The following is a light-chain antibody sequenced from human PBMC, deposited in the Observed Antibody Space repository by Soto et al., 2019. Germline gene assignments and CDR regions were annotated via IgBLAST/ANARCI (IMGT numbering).Light chain of an antibody. Sequence: DIQMTQSPSSLSASVGDRVTITCRASQGISNFLAWYQQKPGKVPKLPISAASTLQSGVPSRFSGSGSGKDFTLPITSLQPEDVATYYCQKYSSVITFGQGTRLEIK. CDR1: QGISNF. J-gene: IGKJ5*01. V-gene: IGKV1-27*01. CDR3: QKYSSVIT. CDR2: AAS.